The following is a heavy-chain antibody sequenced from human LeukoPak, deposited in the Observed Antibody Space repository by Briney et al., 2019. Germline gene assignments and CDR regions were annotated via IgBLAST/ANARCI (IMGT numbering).Heavy chain of an antibody. CDR2: IYDSGST. CDR1: GASISSYY. D-gene: IGHD4-17*01. V-gene: IGHV4-59*01. J-gene: IGHJ6*04. Sequence: SETLSLTCTVSGASISSYYWSWLRQPPGKGLEWIGYIYDSGSTNYNPSLKSRLTISVDTSNNQFSLKLSSVTAADTAVYYCARGSVTTYYFYGMGVWGKGTTVTVSS. CDR3: ARGSVTTYYFYGMGV.